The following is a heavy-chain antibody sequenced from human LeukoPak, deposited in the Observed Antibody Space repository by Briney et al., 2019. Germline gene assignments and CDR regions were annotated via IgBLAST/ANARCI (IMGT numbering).Heavy chain of an antibody. CDR2: ISGSGGST. V-gene: IGHV3-23*01. D-gene: IGHD3-22*01. CDR3: AKDSRITMIVVVITTTPDY. J-gene: IGHJ4*02. Sequence: PPGGSLRLSCAASGFTFSSYAMSWVRQAPGKGLEWVSAISGSGGSTYYADSVKGRFTISRDNSKNTLYLQMNSLRAEDTAVYYCAKDSRITMIVVVITTTPDYWGQGTLVTVSS. CDR1: GFTFSSYA.